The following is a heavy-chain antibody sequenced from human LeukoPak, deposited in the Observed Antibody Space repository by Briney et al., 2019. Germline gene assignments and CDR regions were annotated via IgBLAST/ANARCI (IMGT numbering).Heavy chain of an antibody. Sequence: PSETLSLTCTVSGGSICSGSYYWSWIRQPAGKGLEWIGRIYPSGSTNYNPSLKSRVTISVDTSKNQFSLKLSSVTAADTAVYYCARALTYYYDSSGYYFHSGAFDIWGQGTMVTVSS. CDR3: ARALTYYYDSSGYYFHSGAFDI. CDR1: GGSICSGSYY. V-gene: IGHV4-61*02. D-gene: IGHD3-22*01. CDR2: IYPSGST. J-gene: IGHJ3*02.